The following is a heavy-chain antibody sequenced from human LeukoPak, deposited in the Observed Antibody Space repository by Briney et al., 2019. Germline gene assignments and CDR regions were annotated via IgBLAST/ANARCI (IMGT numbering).Heavy chain of an antibody. J-gene: IGHJ4*02. CDR3: ANGSSAYYFES. V-gene: IGHV3-53*01. CDR1: GFVVNRNY. D-gene: IGHD6-6*01. CDR2: IYDGGSR. Sequence: PGGCLRLSCEVSGFVVNRNYMNWIRQAPGKGLEWVSVIYDGGSRYYADSVKGRFTISRDTSKNTVYLEMTGLRVDDTAVYYCANGSSAYYFESWGQGTLVTVS.